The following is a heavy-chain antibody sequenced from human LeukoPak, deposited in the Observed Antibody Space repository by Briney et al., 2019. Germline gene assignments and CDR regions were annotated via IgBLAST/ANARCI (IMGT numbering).Heavy chain of an antibody. CDR2: IKQDGSKK. V-gene: IGHV3-7*04. J-gene: IGHJ4*02. Sequence: GGSLRLSCVASGFPFSSYWMTWVRQAPGKGLEWVANIKQDGSKKSYVDSVKGRFTISRDNAKNSLYLQMNSLRAEDTAIYYCTRVGYIDEGIDYWGQGTLVTDSS. D-gene: IGHD5-24*01. CDR3: TRVGYIDEGIDY. CDR1: GFPFSSYW.